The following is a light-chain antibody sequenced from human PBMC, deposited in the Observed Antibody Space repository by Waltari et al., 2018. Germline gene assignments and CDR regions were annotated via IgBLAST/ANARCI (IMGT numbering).Light chain of an antibody. V-gene: IGLV2-14*01. CDR3: SSYTCSSTLVI. CDR1: SSDVGAYDY. J-gene: IGLJ2*01. CDR2: GVG. Sequence: QSALTQPASVSGSPGQSITISCTGSSSDVGAYDYVSWYQHHPGKAPKLMIYGVGNRPSGVSNRFSGSKSGNTASLTISGVQAEDEADYYCSSYTCSSTLVIFGGGTKLTVL.